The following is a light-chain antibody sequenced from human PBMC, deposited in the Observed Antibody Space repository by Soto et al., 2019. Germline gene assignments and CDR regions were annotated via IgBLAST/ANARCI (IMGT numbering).Light chain of an antibody. J-gene: IGLJ1*01. CDR3: CSYAGNSEV. CDR2: EVT. CDR1: SGDVGSYNL. Sequence: QSVLTQPASVSGSPGQSITIPCTGTSGDVGSYNLVSWYQQHPGKAPKLLIYEVTERPSGVSNRFSGSKSGNTASLTISGLQPDNEADYYCCSYAGNSEVFGTGTKVT. V-gene: IGLV2-23*02.